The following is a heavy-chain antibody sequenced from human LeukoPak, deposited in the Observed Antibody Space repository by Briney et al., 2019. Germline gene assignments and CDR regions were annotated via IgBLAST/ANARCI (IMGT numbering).Heavy chain of an antibody. CDR1: GGTFNSYA. D-gene: IGHD3-3*01. Sequence: SVKVSCKASGGTFNSYAISWVRQAPGQGLEWMGRIIPIFGTANYAQKFQGRVTITTDESTSTAYMELSSLRSEDTAVYYCARERITIFGVVITIFDYWGQGTLVTVSS. V-gene: IGHV1-69*05. CDR3: ARERITIFGVVITIFDY. J-gene: IGHJ4*02. CDR2: IIPIFGTA.